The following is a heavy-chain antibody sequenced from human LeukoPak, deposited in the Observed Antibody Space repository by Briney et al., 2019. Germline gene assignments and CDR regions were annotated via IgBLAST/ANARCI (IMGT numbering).Heavy chain of an antibody. V-gene: IGHV4-30-4*01. Sequence: ASQTLSLTCTLSGGSISSGDSYWNWIRQPPGKGLEWIGSIYYSGNTYYNPSLKSRVTIAVDTSKSQFSLLLNSVTAADTAVYYCARDFSGYGFNWFDPWGQGTLDTVSS. J-gene: IGHJ5*02. CDR3: ARDFSGYGFNWFDP. CDR1: GGSISSGDSY. CDR2: IYYSGNT. D-gene: IGHD5-12*01.